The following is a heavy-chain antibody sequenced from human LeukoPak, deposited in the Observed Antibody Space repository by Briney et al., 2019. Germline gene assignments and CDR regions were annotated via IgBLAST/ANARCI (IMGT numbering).Heavy chain of an antibody. J-gene: IGHJ4*02. Sequence: PSDTLSLTCAVYGGSFSGYYWSWIRQPPGEGLEWIGEINHSGSTNYNPSLKSRVTTSVDTSKNQFSPKLSSVTAADTSVYYCARLGVAALTIWGQGALVTVSS. V-gene: IGHV4-34*01. CDR1: GGSFSGYY. D-gene: IGHD6-19*01. CDR2: INHSGST. CDR3: ARLGVAALTI.